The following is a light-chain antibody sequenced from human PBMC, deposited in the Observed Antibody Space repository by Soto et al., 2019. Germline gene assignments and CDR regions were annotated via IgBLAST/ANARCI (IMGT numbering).Light chain of an antibody. CDR1: SGDVGAFNY. CDR2: EVS. V-gene: IGLV2-14*01. CDR3: SSPTKNVAWV. Sequence: QPVLTQPASVSGSPGQSITISCTGTSGDVGAFNYISWYQQHPGKAPKLLTYEVSYRPSGVSNRFSGSKSGNTASLTISGLQPEDEADYYCSSPTKNVAWVFGGGTQLTVL. J-gene: IGLJ3*02.